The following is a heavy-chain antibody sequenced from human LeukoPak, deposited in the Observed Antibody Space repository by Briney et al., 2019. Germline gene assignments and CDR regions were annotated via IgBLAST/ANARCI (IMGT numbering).Heavy chain of an antibody. CDR2: IKQDGSET. V-gene: IGHV3-7*01. CDR1: GFMFSRYW. CDR3: ARLSGYSYGFEHFDY. Sequence: GRSLRLSCAASGFMFSRYWMSWVRQAPGKGLEWVANIKQDGSETYYVDSVKGRFAISRDNAKNSLYLQMNSLRAEDTAVYYCARLSGYSYGFEHFDYWGQGTLVTVSS. J-gene: IGHJ4*02. D-gene: IGHD5-18*01.